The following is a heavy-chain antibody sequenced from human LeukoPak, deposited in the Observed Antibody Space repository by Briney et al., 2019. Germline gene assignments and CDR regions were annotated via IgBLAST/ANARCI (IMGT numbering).Heavy chain of an antibody. CDR2: IKQDGSEK. V-gene: IGHV3-7*01. CDR3: ARDQSQDYYDSSGYYGY. J-gene: IGHJ4*02. Sequence: GGSLRLSCAASGFTFSSYWMSWVRQAPGKGLEWVANIKQDGSEKYYVDSVKGRFTISRDNAKNSLNLQMNSLRAEDTAVYYCARDQSQDYYDSSGYYGYWGQGTLVTVSS. D-gene: IGHD3-22*01. CDR1: GFTFSSYW.